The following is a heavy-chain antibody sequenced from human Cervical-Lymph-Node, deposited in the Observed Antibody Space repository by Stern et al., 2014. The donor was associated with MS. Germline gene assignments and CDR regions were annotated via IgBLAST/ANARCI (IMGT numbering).Heavy chain of an antibody. CDR3: ARPITGADHAFDY. J-gene: IGHJ4*02. V-gene: IGHV7-4-1*02. D-gene: IGHD6-19*01. Sequence: VQLVESGSEMRKPGASVKISCKASGYSFNRYAVEWVRQAPGLGLEWLGWINTNTGDPTYAQGFTGRLVFSLDTSVNTAYLQINSLKADDTAVYYCARPITGADHAFDYWGQGTLVTVSS. CDR1: GYSFNRYA. CDR2: INTNTGDP.